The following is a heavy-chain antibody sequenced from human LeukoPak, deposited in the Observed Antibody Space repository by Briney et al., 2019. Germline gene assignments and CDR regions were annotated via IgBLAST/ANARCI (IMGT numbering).Heavy chain of an antibody. Sequence: GRSLRLSCATSGFTFSNYWMHWVRQAPGEGLVWVSRIRSDGSRTSYADSVKGRFIISRDNAWNTLYLQMNSVRADVTASECCARDPANYFDYWGQGTLVTVSS. J-gene: IGHJ4*02. CDR1: GFTFSNYW. CDR2: IRSDGSRT. V-gene: IGHV3-74*01. CDR3: ARDPANYFDY.